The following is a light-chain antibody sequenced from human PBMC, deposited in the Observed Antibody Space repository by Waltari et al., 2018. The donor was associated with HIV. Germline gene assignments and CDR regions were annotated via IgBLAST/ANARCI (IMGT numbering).Light chain of an antibody. V-gene: IGLV6-57*04. J-gene: IGLJ2*01. CDR2: EDT. CDR1: SGSIASNY. Sequence: NFMLTQPHSVSESPGKTVTISCTRSSGSIASNYVQWYQQRPGRAPTTVTNEDTQGPSGIPDRLSGSIDSSSNSASLTISGLKTEDAADYYCQSYDSSNVVFGGGTKLTVL. CDR3: QSYDSSNVV.